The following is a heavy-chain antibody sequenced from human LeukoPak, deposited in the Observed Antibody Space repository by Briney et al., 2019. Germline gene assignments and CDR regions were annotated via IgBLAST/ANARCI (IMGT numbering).Heavy chain of an antibody. V-gene: IGHV3-7*01. CDR2: IKQDGSET. D-gene: IGHD1-26*01. CDR1: GFTFSSYW. CDR3: ASGGAPGYMDV. J-gene: IGHJ6*03. Sequence: PGGSLRLSCAASGFTFSSYWMSWVRQAPGKGLEWVANIKQDGSETYYVDSVKGRFTISSDNAKNSLYLQMNSLRAEDTAVYYCASGGAPGYMDVWGKGTTVTVSS.